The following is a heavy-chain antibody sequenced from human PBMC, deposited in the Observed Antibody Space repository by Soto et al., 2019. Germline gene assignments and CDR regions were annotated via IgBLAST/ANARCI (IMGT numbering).Heavy chain of an antibody. CDR2: IYYSGST. CDR3: ARVREQWLTGNWFDP. CDR1: GGSISSGGYY. V-gene: IGHV4-31*03. J-gene: IGHJ5*02. Sequence: SETLSLTCTVSGGSISSGGYYWSWIRQHPGKGLEWIGYIYYSGSTYYNPSLKSRVAISVDTSKNQFSLKLSSVTAADTAVYYCARVREQWLTGNWFDPWGQGTLVTVSS. D-gene: IGHD6-19*01.